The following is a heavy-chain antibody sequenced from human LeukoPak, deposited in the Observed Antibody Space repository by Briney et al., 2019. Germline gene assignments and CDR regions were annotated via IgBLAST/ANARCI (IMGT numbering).Heavy chain of an antibody. CDR2: IYTSGST. D-gene: IGHD6-6*01. J-gene: IGHJ4*02. CDR3: ARDTRAYSKLVPFDY. V-gene: IGHV4-61*02. CDR1: GGSISSGSYY. Sequence: PSETLSLTCTVSGGSISSGSYYWSWIRQPAGKGLEGIGRIYTSGSTNYNPSLKSRVTISVDTSKNQFSLKLSSVTAADTAVYYCARDTRAYSKLVPFDYWGQGTLVTVSS.